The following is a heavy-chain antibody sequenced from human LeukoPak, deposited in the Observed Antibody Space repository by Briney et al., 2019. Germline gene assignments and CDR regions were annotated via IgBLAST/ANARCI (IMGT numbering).Heavy chain of an antibody. Sequence: GASVKVSCRTSGYTLTTYFMHWVRQAPGQGLEWMGWINPKSGDTNYAQNFQGRFTMTRDTSINTAYMELSSLRSDDTAVYYRARDISGVRFDFWGQGTLVTVSS. D-gene: IGHD3-10*01. CDR2: INPKSGDT. J-gene: IGHJ4*02. V-gene: IGHV1-2*02. CDR1: GYTLTTYF. CDR3: ARDISGVRFDF.